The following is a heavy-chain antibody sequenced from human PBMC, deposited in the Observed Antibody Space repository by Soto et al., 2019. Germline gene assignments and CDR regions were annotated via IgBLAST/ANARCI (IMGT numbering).Heavy chain of an antibody. CDR1: GFTFSDYT. J-gene: IGHJ4*02. V-gene: IGHV3-49*03. Sequence: EVQLVESGGGLVQPGRSLRLSCTASGFTFSDYTTSWFPQAPGKGLKGVGFIRSKPYGGTTEPAASVKGRSAISRDDSKSIAYLQMNSLKAEDTAVYYCTRDGRYSGYPPPAFWGPGTLVTVSS. CDR3: TRDGRYSGYPPPAF. CDR2: IRSKPYGGTT. D-gene: IGHD3-22*01.